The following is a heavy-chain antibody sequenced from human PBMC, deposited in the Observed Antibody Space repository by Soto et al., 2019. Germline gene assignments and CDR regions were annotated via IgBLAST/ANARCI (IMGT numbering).Heavy chain of an antibody. CDR2: ISVSSSFV. CDR3: ARDFDLFDY. J-gene: IGHJ4*02. Sequence: GGSLRLSCAASGFTFTSYSMNWVRQAPGKGLEWISSISVSSSFVFYEDSVKGRFTISRDNAKNSLYLQMKSLRAEDTAVYYCARDFDLFDYWGQGTLVTVS. V-gene: IGHV3-21*01. CDR1: GFTFTSYS.